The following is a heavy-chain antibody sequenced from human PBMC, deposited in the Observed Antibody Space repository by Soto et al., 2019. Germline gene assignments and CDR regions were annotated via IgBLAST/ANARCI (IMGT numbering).Heavy chain of an antibody. V-gene: IGHV5-51*01. J-gene: IGHJ6*02. D-gene: IGHD1-26*01. CDR2: IYPGDSDT. CDR1: GYSFTSYW. Sequence: PGESLKISCKGSGYSFTSYWIGWVRQMPGKGLEWMGIIYPGDSDTRYSPSFQGQVTISADKSISTAYLQWSSLKASDTAMYYCARREVSGSYSYYYYGMDVWGQGTTVTV. CDR3: ARREVSGSYSYYYYGMDV.